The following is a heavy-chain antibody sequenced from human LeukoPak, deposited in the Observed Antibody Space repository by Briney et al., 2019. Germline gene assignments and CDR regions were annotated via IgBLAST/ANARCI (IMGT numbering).Heavy chain of an antibody. J-gene: IGHJ4*02. D-gene: IGHD6-19*01. V-gene: IGHV3-7*03. Sequence: PSGGSLRLSCAASRFTFSDYYMTWVRQAPGKGLEWVGHIKEDGSSQNYADSVKGRFTISRDNAKSSLHLQMNGLRAEDTAMYYCVKDSGWFHFDSWGQGTLVTVSS. CDR1: RFTFSDYY. CDR2: IKEDGSSQ. CDR3: VKDSGWFHFDS.